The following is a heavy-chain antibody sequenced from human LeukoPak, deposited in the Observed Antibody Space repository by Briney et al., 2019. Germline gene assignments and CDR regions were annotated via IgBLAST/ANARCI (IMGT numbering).Heavy chain of an antibody. J-gene: IGHJ4*02. Sequence: PGGSLRLSCAASGFTLSSYAMSWVRQAPGKGLEWVSAISGSGGSTYYADSVKGRFTISRDNSKNTLYLQMNSLRAEDTAVYYCAKDPYDYSRAFDYWGQGTLVTVSS. CDR3: AKDPYDYSRAFDY. CDR1: GFTLSSYA. CDR2: ISGSGGST. D-gene: IGHD4-11*01. V-gene: IGHV3-23*01.